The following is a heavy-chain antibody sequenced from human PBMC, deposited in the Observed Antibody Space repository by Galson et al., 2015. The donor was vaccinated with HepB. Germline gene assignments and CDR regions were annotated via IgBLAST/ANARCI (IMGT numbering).Heavy chain of an antibody. Sequence: SVKVSCKASGYTFSAYGISWVRQAPGQGLEWMGWISADNGNTKNAQKVQGRVTMTTDTSTSTAYMELRSLRSDDTAVYYCAKTNIVVVPAAAHFDYWGQGTLVTVSS. J-gene: IGHJ4*02. V-gene: IGHV1-18*01. D-gene: IGHD2-2*01. CDR3: AKTNIVVVPAAAHFDY. CDR2: ISADNGNT. CDR1: GYTFSAYG.